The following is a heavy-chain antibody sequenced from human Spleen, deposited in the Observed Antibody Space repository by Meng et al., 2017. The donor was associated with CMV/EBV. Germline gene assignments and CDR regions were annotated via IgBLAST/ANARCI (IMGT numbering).Heavy chain of an antibody. CDR2: ISGSGGST. CDR3: AKDLLAYCGGDCYDNWFDP. V-gene: IGHV3-23*01. D-gene: IGHD2-21*01. Sequence: GESLKISCAASGFTFSSYAMSWVRQAPGKGLEWVSAISGSGGSTYYADSVKGRFTISRDNSKNTLYLQMNGLRAEDTAVYYCAKDLLAYCGGDCYDNWFDPWGQGTLVTVSS. CDR1: GFTFSSYA. J-gene: IGHJ5*02.